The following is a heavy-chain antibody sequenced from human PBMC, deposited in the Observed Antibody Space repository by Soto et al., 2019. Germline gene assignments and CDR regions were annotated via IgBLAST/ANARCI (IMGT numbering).Heavy chain of an antibody. D-gene: IGHD4-17*01. CDR3: ARAGDYGDYGDAFDI. CDR2: IYYSGST. J-gene: IGHJ3*02. CDR1: GGSISSGGYY. Sequence: SETLSLTCTVSGGSISSGGYYWSWIRQHPGKGLEWIGYIYYSGSTYYNPSLKSRVTISVDTSKNQFSLKLSSVAAADTAVYYCARAGDYGDYGDAFDIWGQGTMVTVSS. V-gene: IGHV4-31*03.